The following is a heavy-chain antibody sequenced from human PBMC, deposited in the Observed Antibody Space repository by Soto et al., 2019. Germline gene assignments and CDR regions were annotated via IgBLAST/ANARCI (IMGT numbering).Heavy chain of an antibody. CDR1: GGSISSYY. V-gene: IGHV4-59*01. CDR2: IYYSGST. CDR3: ARASMVLGVIDY. J-gene: IGHJ4*02. D-gene: IGHD3-10*01. Sequence: SETLSLTCTVSGGSISSYYWSWIRQPPGKGLEWIGYIYYSGSTNYNPSLKSRVTISVDTSKNQFSLKLSSVTAADTAVYYCARASMVLGVIDYWGQGTLVTSPQ.